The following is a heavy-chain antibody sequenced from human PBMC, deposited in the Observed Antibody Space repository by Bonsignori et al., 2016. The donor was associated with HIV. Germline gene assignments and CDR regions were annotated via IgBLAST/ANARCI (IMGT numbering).Heavy chain of an antibody. V-gene: IGHV4-38-2*01. CDR2: IHHSGST. J-gene: IGHJ4*02. CDR3: ARHVPVSRIFDY. Sequence: SETLSLTCAVSGNSISSVYYWGWIRQPPGKGLEWMGSIHHSGSTYYNPSLKSRVTISVDMSKNQFSLKLSSVTAADTAVYYCARHVPVSRIFDYWGQGTLVTVSS. CDR1: GNSISSVYY. D-gene: IGHD1-14*01.